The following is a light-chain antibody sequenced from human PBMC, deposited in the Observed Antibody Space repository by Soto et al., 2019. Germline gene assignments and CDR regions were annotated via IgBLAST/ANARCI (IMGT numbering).Light chain of an antibody. CDR3: DSFTSISTYV. Sequence: QSALTPPASVSGSPGQSLTISCGGTGDDIGGYNFVSWYQHHPGKAPKLIIYDVTHRPSGVSERFSGSKSGFTASLTISGLQPEDESHYYCDSFTSISTYVFGTGTKVTVL. V-gene: IGLV2-14*01. CDR2: DVT. J-gene: IGLJ1*01. CDR1: GDDIGGYNF.